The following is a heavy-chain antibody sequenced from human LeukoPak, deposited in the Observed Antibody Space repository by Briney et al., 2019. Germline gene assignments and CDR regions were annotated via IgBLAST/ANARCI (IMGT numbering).Heavy chain of an antibody. D-gene: IGHD3-10*01. Sequence: PGGSLRLSCAASGFTFSSYGMHWVRQAPGKGLEWVAFIRYDGSNKYYAGSVKGRFTISRDNSKNTLYLQMNSLRAGDTAVYYCAKEDGSGTIHDYWGQGTLVTVSS. J-gene: IGHJ4*02. CDR1: GFTFSSYG. V-gene: IGHV3-30*02. CDR2: IRYDGSNK. CDR3: AKEDGSGTIHDY.